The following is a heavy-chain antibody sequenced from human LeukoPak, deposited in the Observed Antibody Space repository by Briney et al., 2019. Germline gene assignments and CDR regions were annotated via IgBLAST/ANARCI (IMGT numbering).Heavy chain of an antibody. J-gene: IGHJ3*02. CDR3: ARDQGEWLVANAFDI. CDR2: IIPLFGTA. CDR1: GGTFSSSA. V-gene: IGHV1-69*05. Sequence: SVKVSCKASGGTFSSSAISWGRQAPGQGLEWMGKIIPLFGTANYAQKIQGRVTITTAESTSTAYMELSSLRSEDTAVYYCARDQGEWLVANAFDIWGQGTMVTVSS. D-gene: IGHD6-19*01.